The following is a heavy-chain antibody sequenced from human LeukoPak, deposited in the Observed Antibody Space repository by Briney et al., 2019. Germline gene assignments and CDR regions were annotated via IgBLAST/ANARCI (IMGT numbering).Heavy chain of an antibody. CDR1: GFTFSSYS. CDR2: ISSSSSTI. J-gene: IGHJ4*02. Sequence: GGSLRLSCAASGFTFSSYSMNWVRQAPGKGLEWVSYISSSSSTIYYADSVKGRFTISRDNAKNSLYLQMNSLRAEDTAVYYCARGIVVVPAAEYYFDYWGQGTLVTVSS. CDR3: ARGIVVVPAAEYYFDY. V-gene: IGHV3-48*04. D-gene: IGHD2-2*01.